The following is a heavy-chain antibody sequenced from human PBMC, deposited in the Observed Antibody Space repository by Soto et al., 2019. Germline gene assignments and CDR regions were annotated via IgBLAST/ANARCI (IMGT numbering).Heavy chain of an antibody. Sequence: QMQLVQSEPEEKKPGTSVKVSRKASTFTFTSSAVQWVRQARGQRLEWIGWIVVGSGNTKYAQNFQERVTITRDMSSGTAYLELSSLRSEDTAVYYCATHREGATYYFDYWGQGTLLTVSS. J-gene: IGHJ4*02. CDR2: IVVGSGNT. V-gene: IGHV1-58*01. CDR1: TFTFTSSA. CDR3: ATHREGATYYFDY. D-gene: IGHD1-26*01.